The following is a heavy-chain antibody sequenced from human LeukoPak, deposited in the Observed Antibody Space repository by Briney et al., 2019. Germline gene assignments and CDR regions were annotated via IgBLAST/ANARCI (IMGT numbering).Heavy chain of an antibody. CDR2: ISSSGSTI. J-gene: IGHJ3*02. V-gene: IGHV3-11*01. CDR3: AIVFMVPRDFDAFVI. Sequence: GGSLRLSRAASGFTFSDYYMSWIRQAPGKGLEWVSYISSSGSTIYYAHSVKGRSTISRDHTKNSLYLQMISLRAEDTAVNYCAIVFMVPRDFDAFVIWGQGTMVTVSS. CDR1: GFTFSDYY. D-gene: IGHD3-10*01.